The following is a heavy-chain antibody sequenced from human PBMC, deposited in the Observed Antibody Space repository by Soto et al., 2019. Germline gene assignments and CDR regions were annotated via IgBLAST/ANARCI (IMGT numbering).Heavy chain of an antibody. CDR2: IYPGDSDT. J-gene: IGHJ6*02. V-gene: IGHV5-51*01. CDR1: GYRFSSYW. Sequence: GESLKISCQGSGYRFSSYWIAWVRQMPGKGLEWMGIIYPGDSDTIYSPSFQGQVTISADKSITTTYLQWSSLKASDTAIYYCAASIFYYGMDVWGQGTTVTVSS. CDR3: AASIFYYGMDV.